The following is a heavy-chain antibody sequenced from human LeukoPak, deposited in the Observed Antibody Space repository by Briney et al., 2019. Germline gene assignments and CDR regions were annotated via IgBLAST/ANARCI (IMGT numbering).Heavy chain of an antibody. CDR2: IYYSGST. D-gene: IGHD3-22*01. V-gene: IGHV4-59*01. Sequence: SETLSLTCAVYGGSFSGYYWSWIRQPPGKGLEWIGYIYYSGSTNYNPSLKSRVTISVDTSKNQFSLKLSSVTAADTAVYYCAVSGYPSDYWGQGTLVTVSS. J-gene: IGHJ4*02. CDR3: AVSGYPSDY. CDR1: GGSFSGYY.